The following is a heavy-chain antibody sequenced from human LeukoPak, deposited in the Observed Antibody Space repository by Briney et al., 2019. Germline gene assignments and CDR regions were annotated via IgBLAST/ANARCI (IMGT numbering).Heavy chain of an antibody. CDR2: INPNSGGT. D-gene: IGHD4-17*01. CDR3: ARVLTTVTPWFP. V-gene: IGHV1-2*02. Sequence: ASVKVSCKASGYTFTGYYMHWVRQAPGQGLEWMGWINPNSGGTNYAQKFQGRVTMTRDTSISTAYMEPSRLRSDDTAVYYCARVLTTVTPWFPWGQGTLVTVSS. J-gene: IGHJ5*02. CDR1: GYTFTGYY.